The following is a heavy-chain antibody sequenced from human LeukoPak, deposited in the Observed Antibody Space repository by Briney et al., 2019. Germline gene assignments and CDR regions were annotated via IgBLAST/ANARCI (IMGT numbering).Heavy chain of an antibody. CDR1: GFTFRNYA. CDR2: ISSSGVSS. V-gene: IGHV3-23*01. J-gene: IGHJ4*02. Sequence: GGSLRLSCAGSGFTFRNYAMSWVRQAPGKGLEWVSVISSSGVSSYYADSVKGRFNICRDNYKNTLYLQMNRLRGEDTAVYYCAKDESSGYYDFDHWGQAGMVTV. CDR3: AKDESSGYYDFDH. D-gene: IGHD3-22*01.